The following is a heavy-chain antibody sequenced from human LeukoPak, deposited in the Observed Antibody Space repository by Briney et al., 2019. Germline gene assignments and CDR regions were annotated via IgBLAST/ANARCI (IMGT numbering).Heavy chain of an antibody. D-gene: IGHD6-13*01. CDR2: ISSSGGST. CDR3: AKEHSSSWYYFDY. V-gene: IGHV3-23*01. CDR1: GLTFSSYA. J-gene: IGHJ4*02. Sequence: PGGSLRLSCAASGLTFSSYAMSWVRQAPGKGLEGVSGISSSGGSTYYADSVKGRFTISRDNSKNTLYLQMSSLRAEDTAVYYCAKEHSSSWYYFDYWGQGTLVTVSS.